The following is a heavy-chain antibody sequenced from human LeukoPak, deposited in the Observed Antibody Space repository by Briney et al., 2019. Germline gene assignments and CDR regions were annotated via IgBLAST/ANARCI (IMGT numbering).Heavy chain of an antibody. CDR3: VRDRGTYRPIDY. D-gene: IGHD1-26*01. CDR1: GFKFSNYA. CDR2: ISYTGTYI. V-gene: IGHV3-21*04. J-gene: IGHJ4*02. Sequence: KPGRSLRLSCGASGFKFSNYAMHWVRQAPGKGLEWVSSISYTGTYIYYADSVKGRFTISRDNAQNSLYLQMNSLRAEDTAIYYCVRDRGTYRPIDYWGQGTLVTVSS.